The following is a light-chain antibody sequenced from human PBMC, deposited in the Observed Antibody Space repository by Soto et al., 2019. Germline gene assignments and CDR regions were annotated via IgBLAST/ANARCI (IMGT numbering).Light chain of an antibody. CDR2: DVS. Sequence: QSVLTQPASVSGSPGQSITISCTGTSSYVGGYSYVSWYQQYPGKAPKLMIYDVSSRPSGVSNRFSGSKSGNTASLTISGLQAEDEADYYCSSYTNGGTSVFGTGTKVTVL. CDR3: SSYTNGGTSV. CDR1: SSYVGGYSY. V-gene: IGLV2-14*01. J-gene: IGLJ1*01.